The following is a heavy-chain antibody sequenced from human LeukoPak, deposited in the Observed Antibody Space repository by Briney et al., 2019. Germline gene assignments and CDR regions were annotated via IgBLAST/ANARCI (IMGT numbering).Heavy chain of an antibody. V-gene: IGHV3-23*01. CDR2: ISGSGGST. D-gene: IGHD3-22*01. CDR1: GFTFSSYG. CDR3: AKNYYDSSGYYEFDY. J-gene: IGHJ4*02. Sequence: GGSLRLSCAASGFTFSSYGMSWVRQAPGKGLEWVSAISGSGGSTYYADSVKGRFTISRDNSKNTLYLQMNSLRAEDTAVYYCAKNYYDSSGYYEFDYWGQGTLVTVSS.